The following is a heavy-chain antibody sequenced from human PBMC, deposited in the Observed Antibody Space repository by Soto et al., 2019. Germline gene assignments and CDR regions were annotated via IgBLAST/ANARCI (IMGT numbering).Heavy chain of an antibody. CDR2: ISAYNGNT. D-gene: IGHD6-13*01. Sequence: ASVKVSCKASGYTFTSYGISWVRQAPGQGLEWMGWISAYNGNTNYAQKLQGRVTMTTDTSTSTAYMELRSLRSDDTAVYYCARGIEGIAAAGYYYYYYMDVWGKGPTVTVSS. V-gene: IGHV1-18*01. CDR3: ARGIEGIAAAGYYYYYYMDV. CDR1: GYTFTSYG. J-gene: IGHJ6*03.